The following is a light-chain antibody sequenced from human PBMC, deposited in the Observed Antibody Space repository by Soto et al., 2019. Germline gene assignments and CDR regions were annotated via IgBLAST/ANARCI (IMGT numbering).Light chain of an antibody. CDR2: AAS. CDR1: QDISSW. J-gene: IGKJ3*01. CDR3: QQSYSTLFT. V-gene: IGKV1-12*01. Sequence: DIQMTQSPSSVSASVGDRVTITCRASQDISSWVAWYQQKPGKAPKLLISAASSLQSGVPSRFSGSGSGTDFTLTISSLQPEDFATYYCQQSYSTLFTFGPGTKVDIK.